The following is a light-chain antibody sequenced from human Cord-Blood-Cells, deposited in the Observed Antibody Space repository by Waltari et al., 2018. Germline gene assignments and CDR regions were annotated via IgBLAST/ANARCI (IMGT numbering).Light chain of an antibody. Sequence: QSALTQPRSVYGSPGQSVTISCTGTSSDVGGYNYVSWYQQHPGKAPKLLISAVSKRPPGVPDRFSGSNSGNTASLSTSGLQAEDEADYYCCSYAGSYTVVFGGGTKLTVL. CDR2: AVS. V-gene: IGLV2-11*01. CDR1: SSDVGGYNY. J-gene: IGLJ2*01. CDR3: CSYAGSYTVV.